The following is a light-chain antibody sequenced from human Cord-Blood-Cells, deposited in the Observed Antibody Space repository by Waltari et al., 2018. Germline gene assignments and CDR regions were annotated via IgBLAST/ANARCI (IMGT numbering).Light chain of an antibody. V-gene: IGLV2-14*01. J-gene: IGLJ2*01. CDR3: SSYTSSSTLGV. CDR1: SSDVGGYNY. Sequence: QSALTHPASVSGSPGQSITISCTGTSSDVGGYNYVSWYQQHPGKAPNLMIYDVSNRPSGVSNRFSGSKSGNTASLTISGLQAEDEADYYCSSYTSSSTLGVFGGGTKLTVL. CDR2: DVS.